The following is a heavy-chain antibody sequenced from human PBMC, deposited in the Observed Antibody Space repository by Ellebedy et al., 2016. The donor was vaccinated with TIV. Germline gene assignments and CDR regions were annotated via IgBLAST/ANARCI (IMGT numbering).Heavy chain of an antibody. CDR3: ARKVPAPTTVPPNWYFDL. V-gene: IGHV3-21*01. J-gene: IGHJ2*01. Sequence: PGGSLRLSCAVSGFPFSSYNMNWIRQAPGKGLEWVSAVNSVSTSMFYADSVNGRFAISRDNAKNSLYLQMNSLRAEDTAVYYCARKVPAPTTVPPNWYFDLWGRGTLVTVSS. CDR2: VNSVSTSM. CDR1: GFPFSSYN. D-gene: IGHD4-17*01.